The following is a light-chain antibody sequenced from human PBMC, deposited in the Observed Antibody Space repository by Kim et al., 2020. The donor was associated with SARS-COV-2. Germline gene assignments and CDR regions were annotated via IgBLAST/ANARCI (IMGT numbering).Light chain of an antibody. Sequence: QSALTQPASVSGSPGQSITISCTGTSSDVGGHNTVSWYQQHPGKVPKVIIYNVSKRPSGVSNRISGSKSGNTASLTISGLQAEDEADYYCSSYTLSQTYAFGTGTKVTVL. CDR1: SSDVGGHNT. J-gene: IGLJ1*01. V-gene: IGLV2-14*01. CDR3: SSYTLSQTYA. CDR2: NVS.